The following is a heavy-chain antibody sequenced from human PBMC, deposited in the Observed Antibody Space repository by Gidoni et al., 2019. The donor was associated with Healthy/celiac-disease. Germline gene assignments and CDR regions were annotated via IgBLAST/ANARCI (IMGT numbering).Heavy chain of an antibody. J-gene: IGHJ5*02. CDR3: ARTRGEYCSGGSCYSGFDP. Sequence: QVQLVQSGAEVKKPGSSVKVSCKASGGTFSSYAISWVRQAPGQGLEWMGGIIPIFGTANYAQKFQGRVTITADESTSTAYMELSSLRSEDTAVYYCARTRGEYCSGGSCYSGFDPWGQGTLVTVSS. CDR1: GGTFSSYA. V-gene: IGHV1-69*01. D-gene: IGHD2-15*01. CDR2: IIPIFGTA.